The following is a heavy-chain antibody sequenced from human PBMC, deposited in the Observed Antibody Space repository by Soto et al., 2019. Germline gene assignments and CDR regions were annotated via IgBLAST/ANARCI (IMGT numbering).Heavy chain of an antibody. V-gene: IGHV5-51*01. J-gene: IGHJ5*02. D-gene: IGHD3-22*01. Sequence: PGESLKISCKGSGYSFTSYWIGWVRQMPGKGLEWMGIIYPGDSDTRYSPSFQGQVTISADKSISTAYLQWSSLKASDTAMYYCARHSVPSYYYDSSGYWALNWFDPWGQGTLVTVSS. CDR2: IYPGDSDT. CDR3: ARHSVPSYYYDSSGYWALNWFDP. CDR1: GYSFTSYW.